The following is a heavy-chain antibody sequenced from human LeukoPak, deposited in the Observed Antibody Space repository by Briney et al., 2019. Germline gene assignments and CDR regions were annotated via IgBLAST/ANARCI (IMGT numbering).Heavy chain of an antibody. CDR1: GGSISSYY. CDR3: ARVLGGYLNFEY. V-gene: IGHV4-59*01. Sequence: KPSETLSLTRSVSGGSISSYYWSWIRQPPGKGLECIGYIYYSGSTNYNPSLKSRVTISVDTSKNQFSLKLNSVTAADTAVYYCARVLGGYLNFEYWGQGTLVTVSS. CDR2: IYYSGST. J-gene: IGHJ4*02. D-gene: IGHD5-12*01.